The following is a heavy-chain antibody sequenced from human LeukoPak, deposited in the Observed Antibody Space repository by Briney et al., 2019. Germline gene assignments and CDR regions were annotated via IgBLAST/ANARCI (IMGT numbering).Heavy chain of an antibody. V-gene: IGHV1-2*02. CDR3: ARGSYDSSDFEYFHH. D-gene: IGHD3-22*01. Sequence: ASVKVCCKASGYTFTGYYMHWVRQAPGQGLEWMGWINPNSGGTNYGRVTMTRDTSIGTAYMELNRLRSDDTAVYYCARGSYDSSDFEYFHHWGQGTLVTVSS. J-gene: IGHJ1*01. CDR2: INPNSGGT. CDR1: GYTFTGYY.